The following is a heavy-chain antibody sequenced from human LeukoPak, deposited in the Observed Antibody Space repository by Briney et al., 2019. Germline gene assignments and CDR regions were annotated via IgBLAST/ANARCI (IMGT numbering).Heavy chain of an antibody. V-gene: IGHV3-23*01. J-gene: IGHJ4*02. Sequence: PGGSLRLSCAASGFTFSNYAMSWVRQGPGKGLEWVSAISGSGGSTYYADSVKGRFAISRDISKNTLYLQMNSLRAEDTAEYYCAKGGIRYDSSGYLYFDYWGQGTLVTVSS. CDR2: ISGSGGST. D-gene: IGHD3-22*01. CDR1: GFTFSNYA. CDR3: AKGGIRYDSSGYLYFDY.